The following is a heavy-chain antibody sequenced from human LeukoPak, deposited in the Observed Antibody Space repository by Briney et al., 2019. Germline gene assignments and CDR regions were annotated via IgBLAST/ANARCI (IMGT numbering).Heavy chain of an antibody. Sequence: GGSLRLSFAVSGFTVSSNYMSWVRQAPGKGLEWVSVIYSGGSTYYADSVKGRFTISRDNSKNTLYLQMNSLRAEDTAVYYCARGYNWSFDHWGQGTLVTVSS. CDR3: ARGYNWSFDH. V-gene: IGHV3-66*01. CDR1: GFTVSSNY. CDR2: IYSGGST. D-gene: IGHD1-1*01. J-gene: IGHJ4*02.